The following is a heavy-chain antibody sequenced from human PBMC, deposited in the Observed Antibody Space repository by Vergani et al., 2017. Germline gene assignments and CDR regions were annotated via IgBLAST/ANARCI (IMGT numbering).Heavy chain of an antibody. J-gene: IGHJ4*02. D-gene: IGHD6-13*01. CDR1: GASIRSSNYY. CDR2: IYYSGST. Sequence: QLQLQESGPGLVKPSATLSPTCSVSGASIRSSNYYWGWIRQPPGKGLEWIASIYYSGSTYYNPSLKSRVTISVDTSKNQFSLKLSSVTAADTAVYYCAGQQLVGYYFDYWGQGTLVTVSS. CDR3: AGQQLVGYYFDY. V-gene: IGHV4-39*01.